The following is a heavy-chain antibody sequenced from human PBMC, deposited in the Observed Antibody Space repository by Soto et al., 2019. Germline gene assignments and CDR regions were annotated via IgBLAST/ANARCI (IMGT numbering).Heavy chain of an antibody. CDR1: GYTFTSYG. J-gene: IGHJ6*02. Sequence: ASVNVYCKASGYTFTSYGISWVRQAPGQGLEWMGWISAYNGNTNYAQKLQGRVTMTTDTSTSTAYMELRSLRSDDTAVYYCARVMMATITYYYCGMDVWGQGTTVTAS. CDR2: ISAYNGNT. D-gene: IGHD5-12*01. V-gene: IGHV1-18*01. CDR3: ARVMMATITYYYCGMDV.